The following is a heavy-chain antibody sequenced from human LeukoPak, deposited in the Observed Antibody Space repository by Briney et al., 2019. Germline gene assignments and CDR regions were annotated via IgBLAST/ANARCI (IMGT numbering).Heavy chain of an antibody. D-gene: IGHD3-9*01. CDR3: HLSETYYDILTGYNYGMDV. J-gene: IGHJ6*02. Sequence: SETLSLTCTVSGGSISSGGYYWSWIRQHPGKGLEWIGYIYYSGSTYYNPSLKSRVTISVDTSKNQFSLKLSSVTAADTAVYYCHLSETYYDILTGYNYGMDVWGQGPRSPSP. CDR2: IYYSGST. V-gene: IGHV4-31*03. CDR1: GGSISSGGYY.